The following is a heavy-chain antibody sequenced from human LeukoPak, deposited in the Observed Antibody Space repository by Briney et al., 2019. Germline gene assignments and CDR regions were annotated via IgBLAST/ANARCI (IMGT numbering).Heavy chain of an antibody. CDR2: IYYTGST. J-gene: IGHJ5*02. V-gene: IGHV4-38-2*02. CDR3: AILWFGELLIPYDWFDP. Sequence: SETLSLTCIVSGYSISSVYYWGWIRQPPGKGLEWIGSIYYTGSTYYNPSLKSRVTISVDTSKNQFSMKLSSVTAADTAVYYCAILWFGELLIPYDWFDPWGQGTLVTVSS. D-gene: IGHD3-10*01. CDR1: GYSISSVYY.